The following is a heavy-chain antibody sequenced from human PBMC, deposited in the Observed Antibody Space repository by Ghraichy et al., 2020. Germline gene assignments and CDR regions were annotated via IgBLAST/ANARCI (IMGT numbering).Heavy chain of an antibody. Sequence: GGSLRLSCAASGFTFSSYDMHWVRQAPGKGLEWVAVIWYDGSNKYYADSVKGRFTISRDNSKNTLYLQMNSLRAEDTAVYYCARDRITGTPPAVFSYGMDVWGQGTTVTVSS. J-gene: IGHJ6*02. D-gene: IGHD1-20*01. V-gene: IGHV3-33*01. CDR3: ARDRITGTPPAVFSYGMDV. CDR2: IWYDGSNK. CDR1: GFTFSSYD.